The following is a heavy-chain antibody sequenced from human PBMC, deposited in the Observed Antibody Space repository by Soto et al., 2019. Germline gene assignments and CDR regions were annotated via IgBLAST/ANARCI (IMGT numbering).Heavy chain of an antibody. CDR1: GDSISTSAW. CDR2: IYHSGGP. Sequence: QVQLQESDPGLVKPSETLSLTCAVSGDSISTSAWWSWVRQSPGKGLEWIGEIYHSGGPNYNPTIKGRGTRSVDKAKDQYSLKLSSVTAADTAVYYCAGRLVAVDRGDFWGEGDKVTVSA. J-gene: IGHJ4*02. V-gene: IGHV4-4*02. CDR3: AGRLVAVDRGDF. D-gene: IGHD5-12*01.